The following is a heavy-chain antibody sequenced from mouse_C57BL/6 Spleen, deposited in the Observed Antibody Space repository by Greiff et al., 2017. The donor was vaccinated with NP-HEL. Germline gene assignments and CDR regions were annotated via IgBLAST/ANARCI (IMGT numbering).Heavy chain of an antibody. Sequence: EVKLQESGPGLVKPSQSLSLTCSVTGYSITSGYYWNWIRQFPGNKLEWMGYISYDGSNNYNPSLKNRISITRDTSKNQFFLKLNSVTTEDTATYYCARRWDCWGQGTTLTVSS. CDR2: ISYDGSN. V-gene: IGHV3-6*01. CDR3: ARRWDC. J-gene: IGHJ2*01. D-gene: IGHD1-1*02. CDR1: GYSITSGYY.